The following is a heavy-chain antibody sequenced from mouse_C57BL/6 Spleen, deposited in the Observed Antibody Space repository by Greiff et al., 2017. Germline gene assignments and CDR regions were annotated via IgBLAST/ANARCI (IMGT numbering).Heavy chain of an antibody. V-gene: IGHV14-4*01. CDR1: GFNIKDDY. J-gene: IGHJ2*01. CDR3: TASVGSSGYKGDD. CDR2: IDPENGDT. Sequence: QLQQSGAELVRPGASVKLSCTASGFNIKDDYMHWVKQRPEQGLEWIGWIDPENGDTEYASKFQGKATITADTSSNTADLQLSSLTSEDTAVYYCTASVGSSGYKGDDWGQGTTLTVSS. D-gene: IGHD3-2*02.